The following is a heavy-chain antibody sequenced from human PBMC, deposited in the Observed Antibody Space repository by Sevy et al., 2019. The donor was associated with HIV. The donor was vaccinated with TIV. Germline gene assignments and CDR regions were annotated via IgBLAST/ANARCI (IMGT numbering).Heavy chain of an antibody. J-gene: IGHJ6*02. CDR1: GFTFSSYS. CDR3: ARDLGYCSSTSCYGAYYYYGMDV. D-gene: IGHD2-2*01. CDR2: ISSSSSYI. Sequence: GGSLRLSCAASGFTFSSYSMNWVRQAPGKGLEWVSSISSSSSYIYCSESVKGRFTISRDNAKNSLYLQMNSLRAEDTAVYYCARDLGYCSSTSCYGAYYYYGMDVWGQGTTVTVSS. V-gene: IGHV3-21*01.